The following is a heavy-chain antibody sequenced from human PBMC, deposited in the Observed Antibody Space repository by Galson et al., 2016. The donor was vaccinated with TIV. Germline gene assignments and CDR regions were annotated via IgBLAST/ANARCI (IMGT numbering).Heavy chain of an antibody. CDR2: IKQDASEK. CDR3: ARENFGGKPYDAFDI. D-gene: IGHD4-23*01. Sequence: SLRLSCAASGFTFSSHWMTWVRQAPGKGLEWVANIKQDASEKYYGDSVKGRFTTSRDNAENLIFLRMNSLRAEDTAVYFCARENFGGKPYDAFDIWGQGTVVTVSS. CDR1: GFTFSSHW. V-gene: IGHV3-7*01. J-gene: IGHJ3*02.